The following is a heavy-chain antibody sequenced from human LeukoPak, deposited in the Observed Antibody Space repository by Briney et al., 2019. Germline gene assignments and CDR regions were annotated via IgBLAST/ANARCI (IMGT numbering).Heavy chain of an antibody. CDR3: ARDYDILTGKAFYGMDV. CDR2: IYSGGST. V-gene: IGHV3-53*01. J-gene: IGHJ6*02. Sequence: PGGSLRLSCAASGFTVSSNYMSWVRQAPGKGLEWVSVIYSGGSTYYADSVKGRFTISRDNSKNTLYLQMNSLRAEDTAVYYCARDYDILTGKAFYGMDVWGQGTTVTVSS. D-gene: IGHD3-9*01. CDR1: GFTVSSNY.